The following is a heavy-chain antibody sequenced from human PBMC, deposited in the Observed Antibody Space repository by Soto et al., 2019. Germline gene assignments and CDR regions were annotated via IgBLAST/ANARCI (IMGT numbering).Heavy chain of an antibody. CDR1: GFTFISYG. V-gene: IGHV3-33*01. Sequence: LRLSCAASGFTFISYGMNWVRQAPGKVLEWVATIWYDGSNEYYVDSVKGRSTISRDHSKNTLFLQMSSLRAEDTAVYYCARSIAVALGWLEPWGQGTLVSVSS. D-gene: IGHD6-19*01. CDR2: IWYDGSNE. CDR3: ARSIAVALGWLEP. J-gene: IGHJ5*02.